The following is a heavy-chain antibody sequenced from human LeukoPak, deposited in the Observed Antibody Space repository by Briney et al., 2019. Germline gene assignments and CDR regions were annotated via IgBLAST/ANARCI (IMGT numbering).Heavy chain of an antibody. CDR2: IKQDGSEK. V-gene: IGHV3-7*03. D-gene: IGHD5-12*01. CDR1: GFTFSSYW. CDR3: ARAGTMRWLQFSGAFDI. Sequence: GGSLRLSCAASGFTFSSYWMSWVRQAPGKGLEWVANIKQDGSEKYYVDSVKGRFTISRDNAKNSLYLQMNSLRAEDTAVYYCARAGTMRWLQFSGAFDIWGQGTMVTVSS. J-gene: IGHJ3*02.